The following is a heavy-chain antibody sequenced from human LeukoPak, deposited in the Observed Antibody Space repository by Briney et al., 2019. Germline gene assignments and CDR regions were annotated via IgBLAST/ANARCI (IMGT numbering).Heavy chain of an antibody. J-gene: IGHJ5*02. CDR1: GDSVSRDSIA. Sequence: SQTLSLTCAISGDSVSRDSIAWNWIRQSPSRGLEWLGRTHYKSAWYNDYAVSVKGRIIINPDTSKNQFSLQLNSVTPEDTAVYYCARGSIVLLWFGESNWFDPWGQGTLVTVSS. V-gene: IGHV6-1*01. D-gene: IGHD3-10*01. CDR3: ARGSIVLLWFGESNWFDP. CDR2: THYKSAWYN.